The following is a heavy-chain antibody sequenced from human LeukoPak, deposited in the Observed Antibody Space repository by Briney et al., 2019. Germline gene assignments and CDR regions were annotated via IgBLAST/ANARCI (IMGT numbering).Heavy chain of an antibody. D-gene: IGHD6-19*01. CDR2: ISSGNSYI. V-gene: IGHV3-21*01. CDR3: GRGPPCRGEAGAWALYY. J-gene: IGHJ4*02. CDR1: GLTFGDYS. Sequence: PGGSLRLSCAASGLTFGDYSMKWVRQAPGKGLEWVSSISSGNSYIYYGDSVKGRFTISRDNAKTSLYLQMNSLRDEDTAVYYCGRGPPCRGEAGAWALYYWGQGTLVTVSS.